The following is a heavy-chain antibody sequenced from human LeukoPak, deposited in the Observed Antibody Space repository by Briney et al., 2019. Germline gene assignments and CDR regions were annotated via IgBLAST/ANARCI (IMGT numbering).Heavy chain of an antibody. CDR3: ARTDIVVVPAVRNQLDY. J-gene: IGHJ4*02. V-gene: IGHV1-2*06. Sequence: GASVKVSCKASGYTFTGYYMHWVRQAPGQGLEWMGRINPNSGGTNYAQKFQGRVTMTRDTSISTAYMELSRLRSDDTAVYYCARTDIVVVPAVRNQLDYWGQGTLVTVSS. CDR2: INPNSGGT. D-gene: IGHD2-2*01. CDR1: GYTFTGYY.